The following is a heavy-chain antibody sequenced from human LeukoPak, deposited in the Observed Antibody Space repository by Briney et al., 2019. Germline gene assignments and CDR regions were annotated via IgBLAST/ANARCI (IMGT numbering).Heavy chain of an antibody. CDR2: ISGSGGST. CDR1: GFTFSSYG. J-gene: IGHJ6*03. Sequence: GSLRLSCAASGFTFSSYGMHWVRQAPGKGLEWVSAISGSGGSTYYADPVKGRFTISRDNAKNSLYLQMNSLRAEDTAVYYCARGSGSYYYMDVWGKGTTVTISS. V-gene: IGHV3-21*01. CDR3: ARGSGSYYYMDV. D-gene: IGHD3-10*01.